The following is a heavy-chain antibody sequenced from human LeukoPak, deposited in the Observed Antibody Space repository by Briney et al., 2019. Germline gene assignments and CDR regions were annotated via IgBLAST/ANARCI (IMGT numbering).Heavy chain of an antibody. CDR2: VSYSGST. Sequence: PSETLTLTCSVAGGSMSIYYWSWIRQPPGKGLEWIGYVSYSGSTNYNPSLKSRVTISVDTSKNQISLKLTSVTAADTAVYYCARGFGDWGLSWFDPWGQGTLVTVSS. CDR3: ARGFGDWGLSWFDP. D-gene: IGHD3-10*01. CDR1: GGSMSIYY. J-gene: IGHJ5*02. V-gene: IGHV4-59*01.